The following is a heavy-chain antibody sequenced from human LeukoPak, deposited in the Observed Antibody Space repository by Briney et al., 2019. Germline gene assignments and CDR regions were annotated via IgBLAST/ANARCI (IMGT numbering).Heavy chain of an antibody. V-gene: IGHV1-69*13. CDR2: IIPIFGTA. D-gene: IGHD3-22*01. J-gene: IGHJ4*02. CDR1: GGTFSSYA. CDR3: ARAPYYDSSGYYSTRRYPFDY. Sequence: SVKVSCKAPGGTFSSYAISWVRQAPGQGLEWMGGIIPIFGTANYAQKFQGRVTITADESTSTAYMELSSLRSEDTAVYYCARAPYYDSSGYYSTRRYPFDYWGQGTLVTVSS.